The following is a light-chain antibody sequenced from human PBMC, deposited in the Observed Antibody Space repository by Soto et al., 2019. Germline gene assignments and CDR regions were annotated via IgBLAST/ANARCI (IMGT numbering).Light chain of an antibody. CDR3: SSYTSSSTLV. CDR2: EVS. J-gene: IGLJ2*01. Sequence: QSVLTQPDSVSGSPGQSITISCTGTSSDVGGYNYVSWYQQHPGKVPKLMIYEVSNRPSGVSNRFSGSKSGNTASLTIYGLQAEDEADYYCSSYTSSSTLVFGGGTKLTVL. V-gene: IGLV2-14*01. CDR1: SSDVGGYNY.